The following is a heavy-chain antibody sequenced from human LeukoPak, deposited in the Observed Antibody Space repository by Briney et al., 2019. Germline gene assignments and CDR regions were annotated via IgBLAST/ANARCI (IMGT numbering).Heavy chain of an antibody. V-gene: IGHV3-30*02. J-gene: IGHJ3*02. CDR1: GFTFSSYG. CDR2: IRYDGSNK. Sequence: QSGGSLRLSCAASGFTFSSYGMHWVRQAPGKGLEWVAFIRYDGSNKYYADSVKGRFTISRDNPKNTLYLQMNSLRAEDTAVYYCAKDLYSSSWPDAFDIWGQGTMVTVSS. D-gene: IGHD6-13*01. CDR3: AKDLYSSSWPDAFDI.